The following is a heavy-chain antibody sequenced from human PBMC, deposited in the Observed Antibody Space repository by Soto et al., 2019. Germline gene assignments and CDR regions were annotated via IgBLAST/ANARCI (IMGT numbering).Heavy chain of an antibody. CDR3: AKDQAIGVPAPGVDYYYYGMDV. V-gene: IGHV3-30*18. CDR2: ISYDGSNK. Sequence: QVQLVESGGGVVQPGRSLRLSCAASGFTFSSYGMHWVRQAPGKGLEWVAVISYDGSNKYYADSVKGRFTISRDNSKNTLYLQMNSLRAEDTAVYYCAKDQAIGVPAPGVDYYYYGMDVWGQGTTVTVSS. CDR1: GFTFSSYG. J-gene: IGHJ6*02. D-gene: IGHD2-2*01.